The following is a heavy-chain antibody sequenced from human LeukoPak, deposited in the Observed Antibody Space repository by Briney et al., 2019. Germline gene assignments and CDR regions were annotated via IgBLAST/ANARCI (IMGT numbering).Heavy chain of an antibody. CDR3: ARDGPAGNYYDFWSDYYPNWFDP. CDR2: IYYSGST. J-gene: IGHJ5*02. D-gene: IGHD3-3*01. Sequence: SETLSLTCTVSGGSISSSSYYWGWIRQPPGKGLEWIGSIYYSGSTYYNPSLKSRVTISVDTSKNQFSLKLSSVTAADTAVYYCARDGPAGNYYDFWSDYYPNWFDPWGQGTLVTVSS. CDR1: GGSISSSSYY. V-gene: IGHV4-39*07.